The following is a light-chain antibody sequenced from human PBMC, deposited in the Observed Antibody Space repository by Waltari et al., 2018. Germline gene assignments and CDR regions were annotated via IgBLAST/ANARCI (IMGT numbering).Light chain of an antibody. CDR2: INSDGSH. V-gene: IGLV4-69*02. J-gene: IGLJ3*02. CDR1: SGHSSNV. Sequence: QLVLTQSPSASASLGASVKLTCTLSSGHSSNVVAWLQQRPEKGPRYLMKINSDGSHSKGDEIPDRFSGSSSGAARYLTISSLQSEDEADYFCQTGGHGTWVFGGGTKLTVL. CDR3: QTGGHGTWV.